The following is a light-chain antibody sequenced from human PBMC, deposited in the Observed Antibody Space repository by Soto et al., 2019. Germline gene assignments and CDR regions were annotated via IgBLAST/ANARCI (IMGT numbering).Light chain of an antibody. CDR3: SSYTSSSTYV. CDR1: GSDVGGYDY. J-gene: IGLJ1*01. CDR2: EVT. V-gene: IGLV2-14*01. Sequence: SLLPQPAPVSGSPGQSLTISCTGTGSDVGGYDYVSWYQHHPGKAPKVMIYEVTNRPSGVSNRFSGSKSGNTASLTISGLLAEDEADYYCSSYTSSSTYVFGTGTKSPS.